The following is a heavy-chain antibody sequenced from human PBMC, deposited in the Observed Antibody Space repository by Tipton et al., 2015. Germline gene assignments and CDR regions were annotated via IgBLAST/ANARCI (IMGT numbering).Heavy chain of an antibody. D-gene: IGHD4-17*01. V-gene: IGHV4-59*08. CDR3: ATLYVDYDY. J-gene: IGHJ4*02. Sequence: TLSLTCTVSGGSISSYYWSWIRQPPGKGLEWIGYISYIGNTNYNPSLKSRVTISVDTSKNQFSLNLTSVTAADTAVYYCATLYVDYDYWGQGTLVTVSS. CDR2: ISYIGNT. CDR1: GGSISSYY.